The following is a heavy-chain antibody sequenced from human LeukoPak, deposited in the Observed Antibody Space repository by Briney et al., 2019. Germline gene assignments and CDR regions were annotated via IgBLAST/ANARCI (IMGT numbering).Heavy chain of an antibody. Sequence: GASVKVSCKGSGGTFSSYAISWVRQAPGQGLEWMGGIIPIFGTANYAQKFQGRVTITADESTSTAYMELSSLRSEDTAVYYCARDAILTGYRYFDYWGQGTLVTVSS. CDR3: ARDAILTGYRYFDY. CDR1: GGTFSSYA. J-gene: IGHJ4*02. D-gene: IGHD3-9*01. CDR2: IIPIFGTA. V-gene: IGHV1-69*13.